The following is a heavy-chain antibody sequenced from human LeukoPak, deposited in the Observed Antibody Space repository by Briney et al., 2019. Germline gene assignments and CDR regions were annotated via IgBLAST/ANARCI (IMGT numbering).Heavy chain of an antibody. V-gene: IGHV3-21*01. CDR2: ISSSSSYI. J-gene: IGHJ4*02. CDR3: ARDRGRVSAQQWGH. D-gene: IGHD1-26*01. CDR1: GFTFSGYS. Sequence: GGSLRLSCAASGFTFSGYSMNWVRQAPGKGLEWVSSISSSSSYIYYADSVKGRFTISRDNAKNSLYLQMNSLRAEDTAVYYCARDRGRVSAQQWGHWGQGTLVTVSS.